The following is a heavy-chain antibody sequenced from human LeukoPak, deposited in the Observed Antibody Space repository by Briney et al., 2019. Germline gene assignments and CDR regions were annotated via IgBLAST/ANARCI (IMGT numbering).Heavy chain of an antibody. J-gene: IGHJ4*02. CDR3: ARGRIAHY. V-gene: IGHV4-34*01. Sequence: PSETLSLTCAVYGGSFSGCYWSWIRQPPGKGLEWIGEINHSGSTNYNPSLKSRVTISVDTSKNQFSLKLSSVTAADTAVYYCARGRIAHYWGQGTLVTVSS. CDR2: INHSGST. CDR1: GGSFSGCY. D-gene: IGHD2-15*01.